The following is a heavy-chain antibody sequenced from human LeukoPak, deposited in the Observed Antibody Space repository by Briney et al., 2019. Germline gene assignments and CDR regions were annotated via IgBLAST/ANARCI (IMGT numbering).Heavy chain of an antibody. CDR1: GFTFSSYW. J-gene: IGHJ4*02. CDR2: IKQDGSEK. Sequence: GGSLRLSCAASGFTFSSYWMSWVRQAPGKGLQWVANIKQDGSEKYYVDSVKGRFTISRDDAKKSLYLQMNSLRAEDTAVYYCARHLSGVTGYTYGRGIDYWGQGTLVTVSS. CDR3: ARHLSGVTGYTYGRGIDY. D-gene: IGHD5-18*01. V-gene: IGHV3-7*01.